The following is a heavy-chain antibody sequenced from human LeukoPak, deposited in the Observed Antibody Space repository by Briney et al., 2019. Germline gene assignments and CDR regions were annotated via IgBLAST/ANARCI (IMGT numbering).Heavy chain of an antibody. CDR2: MKGDGSLI. V-gene: IGHV3-7*01. D-gene: IGHD1/OR15-1a*01. Sequence: GGSLRLSCAASGFTFGSFWMSWVRQAPGRGLQWVASMKGDGSLIYYVDSVEGRFTISRDNARNALYLQMNSLRAEDTAVYYCARLLGGATTYDYWGQGALVTVSS. J-gene: IGHJ4*02. CDR3: ARLLGGATTYDY. CDR1: GFTFGSFW.